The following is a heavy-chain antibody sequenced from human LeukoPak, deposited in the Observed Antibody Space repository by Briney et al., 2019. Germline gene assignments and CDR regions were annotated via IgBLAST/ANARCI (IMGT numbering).Heavy chain of an antibody. J-gene: IGHJ3*02. CDR1: GGSISSYY. CDR2: IYHSGST. Sequence: SETLSLTCTVSGGSISSYYWSWIRQPPGKGLEWIGSIYHSGSTYSNPSLKSRATISGDTSTNQFSLNLYSVTDADTAVYYCARRPSPPDAFDIWGQGTMVTVSS. CDR3: ARRPSPPDAFDI. V-gene: IGHV4-59*04.